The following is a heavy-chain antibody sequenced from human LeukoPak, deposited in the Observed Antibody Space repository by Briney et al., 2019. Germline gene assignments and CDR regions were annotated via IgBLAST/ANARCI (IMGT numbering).Heavy chain of an antibody. V-gene: IGHV1-69*05. D-gene: IGHD1-14*01. CDR3: AGGVPGYYFDY. J-gene: IGHJ4*02. CDR2: IIPIFGTA. CDR1: GGTFSSYA. Sequence: SVKVSCKASGGTFSSYAISRVRQAPGQGLEWMGGIIPIFGTANYAQKFQGRVTITTDESTSTAYMELSSLRSEDTAVYYCAGGVPGYYFDYWGQGTLVTVSS.